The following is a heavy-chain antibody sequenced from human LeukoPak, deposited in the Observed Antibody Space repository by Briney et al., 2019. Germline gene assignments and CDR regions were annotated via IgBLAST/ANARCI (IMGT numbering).Heavy chain of an antibody. D-gene: IGHD3-16*01. Sequence: ASVKVSCKVSGYTLTELSMHWVRQAPGKGLEWMGGFDPEDGETIYAQKFQGRVTITRDTSASTVYMELTSLRSEDTAVYYCAREGGSNAPFHYWGQGTLVTVSS. V-gene: IGHV1-24*01. CDR1: GYTLTELS. CDR3: AREGGSNAPFHY. J-gene: IGHJ4*02. CDR2: FDPEDGET.